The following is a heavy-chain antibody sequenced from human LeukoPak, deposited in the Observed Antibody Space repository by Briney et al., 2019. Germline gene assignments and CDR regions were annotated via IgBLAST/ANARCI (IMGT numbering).Heavy chain of an antibody. J-gene: IGHJ3*02. D-gene: IGHD3-10*01. CDR1: GGSISGFY. CDR2: IYYSGST. CDR3: ARQHSGSYYPHDAFDI. V-gene: IGHV4-59*08. Sequence: SETLSLTCTVSGGSISGFYWSWIRQPPGKGLEWIGYIYYSGSTNYNPSLKSRVTISVDTSKNQFSLKLSSVTAADTAVYYCARQHSGSYYPHDAFDIWGQGTMVTVSS.